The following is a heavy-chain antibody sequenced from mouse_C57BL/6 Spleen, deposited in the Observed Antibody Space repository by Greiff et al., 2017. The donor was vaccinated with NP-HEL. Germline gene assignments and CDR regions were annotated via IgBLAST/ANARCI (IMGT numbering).Heavy chain of an antibody. J-gene: IGHJ4*01. CDR2: IWWDDAK. D-gene: IGHD1-1*01. V-gene: IGHV8-8*01. Sequence: QVQLKESGPGILQPSPTLSLSCSFSGFSLSTFGMGVGWIRPPSGKGLEWLAHIWWDDAKYNKPALKSRSTMSKDTSKNQVFLKIANVDTADSATYYCARIGYYGSRDYYDMDYWGQGTSVTVSS. CDR3: ARIGYYGSRDYYDMDY. CDR1: GFSLSTFGMG.